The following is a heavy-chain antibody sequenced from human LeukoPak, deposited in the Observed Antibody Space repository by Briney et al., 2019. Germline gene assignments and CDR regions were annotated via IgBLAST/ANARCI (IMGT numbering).Heavy chain of an antibody. D-gene: IGHD6-13*01. Sequence: GGSLRLSCAASGFTFSSYWMSSVRQAPGKGLGWVANINQDGSEKYYVDSLKGRFTISRDNAKNSLYLQMNSLRAEDTAVYYCARVRRIAAAGEGLSWGQGTLVTVSS. CDR2: INQDGSEK. CDR3: ARVRRIAAAGEGLS. V-gene: IGHV3-7*03. J-gene: IGHJ5*02. CDR1: GFTFSSYW.